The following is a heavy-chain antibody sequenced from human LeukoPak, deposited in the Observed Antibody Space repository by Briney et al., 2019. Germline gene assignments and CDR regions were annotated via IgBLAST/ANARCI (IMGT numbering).Heavy chain of an antibody. CDR2: IYHSGST. Sequence: PSETLSLTCAVSGGSISSSNWWSWVRQPPGKGLEWIGEIYHSGSTNYNPSLKSRVTISVDKSKNQFSLKLSSVTAADTAVYYCIRGVVVPAATLGYWGQGTLVTVSS. CDR1: GGSISSSNW. D-gene: IGHD2-2*01. CDR3: IRGVVVPAATLGY. V-gene: IGHV4-4*02. J-gene: IGHJ4*02.